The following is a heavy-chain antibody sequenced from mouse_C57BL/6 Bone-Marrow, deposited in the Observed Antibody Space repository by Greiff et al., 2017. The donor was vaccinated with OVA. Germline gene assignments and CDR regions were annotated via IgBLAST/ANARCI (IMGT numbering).Heavy chain of an antibody. Sequence: VQLQQPGAELVRPGTSVKLSCKASGYTFTNYWMHWVKQRPGQGLELIGVIAPSDSYINYNQKFKGRATLTVDTSSSTAYMHLSSLTSEDSAVYYCAHYGSRLYLHYWGQGTSLTVSS. CDR2: IAPSDSYI. V-gene: IGHV1-59*01. CDR1: GYTFTNYW. J-gene: IGHJ2*02. CDR3: AHYGSRLYLHY. D-gene: IGHD1-1*01.